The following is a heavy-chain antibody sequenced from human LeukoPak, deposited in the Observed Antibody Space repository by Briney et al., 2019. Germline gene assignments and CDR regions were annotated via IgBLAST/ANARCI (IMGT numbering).Heavy chain of an antibody. V-gene: IGHV1-69*06. D-gene: IGHD3-3*01. CDR1: GGTFSSYA. J-gene: IGHJ6*03. Sequence: SVKVSCKASGGTFSSYAISWVRQAPGQGLEWMGGIIPIFGTANYAQKFQGRVTITADKSTSTAYMELSSLRSEDTAVYYCARDYYDFWGGYYITGNMDVWGKGTTVTVSS. CDR3: ARDYYDFWGGYYITGNMDV. CDR2: IIPIFGTA.